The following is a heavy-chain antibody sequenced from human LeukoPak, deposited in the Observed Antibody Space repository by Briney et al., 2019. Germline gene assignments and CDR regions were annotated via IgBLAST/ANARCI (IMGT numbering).Heavy chain of an antibody. CDR3: ARAAGEDYEYSDY. CDR2: IIPIFGTA. Sequence: SVKVSCKASGYTFTSYYMHWVRQAPGQGLEWMGRIIPIFGTANYAQKFQGRVTITTDESTSTAYMELSSLRSEDTAVYYCARAAGEDYEYSDYWGQGTLVTVSS. D-gene: IGHD4-17*01. V-gene: IGHV1-69*05. J-gene: IGHJ4*02. CDR1: GYTFTSYY.